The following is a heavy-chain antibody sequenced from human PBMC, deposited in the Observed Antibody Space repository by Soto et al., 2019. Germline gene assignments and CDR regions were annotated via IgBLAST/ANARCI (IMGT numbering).Heavy chain of an antibody. CDR3: ASGYYYGSADYYYYGRDV. CDR1: GGSISSSSYY. D-gene: IGHD3-10*01. Sequence: KASETLSLTCTVSGGSISSSSYYWGWIRQPPGKGLEWIGSIYYSGSTYYNPSLKSRVTISVDTSKNKFSLTLTSVTAADTAVYYCASGYYYGSADYYYYGRDVWGQGILVTVSS. CDR2: IYYSGST. J-gene: IGHJ6*02. V-gene: IGHV4-39*01.